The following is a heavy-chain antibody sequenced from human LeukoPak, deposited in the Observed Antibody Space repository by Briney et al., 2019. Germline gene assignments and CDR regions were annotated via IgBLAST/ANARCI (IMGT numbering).Heavy chain of an antibody. CDR1: GYTLTNYY. J-gene: IGHJ4*02. V-gene: IGHV1-46*01. CDR3: ASGSLGY. CDR2: INPTGTSA. D-gene: IGHD2-15*01. Sequence: GASVKVSCKASGYTLTNYYIHWMRQAPGQGLEWMGMINPTGTSAAYAQIYQDRVTMTRDMSTSTAYMELSSLRSDDTAVFYCASGSLGYWGQGTLVTVSS.